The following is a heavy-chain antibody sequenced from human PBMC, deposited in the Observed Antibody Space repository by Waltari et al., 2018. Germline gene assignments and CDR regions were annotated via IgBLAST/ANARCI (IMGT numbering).Heavy chain of an antibody. Sequence: QVQLQESGPGLVKPSETLSLTCAVSGYSISSGYYWGWIRQPPGKGLEWIGSIYHSGSTYYNPSLKSRVTISVDTSKNQFSLKLSSVTAADTAVYYCARGSSMIVVVMDYWGQGTLVTVSS. V-gene: IGHV4-38-2*01. D-gene: IGHD3-22*01. CDR3: ARGSSMIVVVMDY. CDR2: IYHSGST. J-gene: IGHJ4*02. CDR1: GYSISSGYY.